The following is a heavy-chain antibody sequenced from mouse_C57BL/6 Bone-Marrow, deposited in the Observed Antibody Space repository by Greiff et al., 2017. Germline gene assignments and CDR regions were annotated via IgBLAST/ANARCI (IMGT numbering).Heavy chain of an antibody. CDR1: GFNIKNTY. CDR3: ARDYGSSGWFAY. D-gene: IGHD1-1*01. V-gene: IGHV14-3*01. J-gene: IGHJ3*01. Sequence: VQLQQSVAELVRPGASVKLSCTASGFNIKNTYMHWVKQRPEKGLEWIGRIGHANGNTKYAPKVQGKATITADTSSNPAYLQLRSLTSEDTAIYYCARDYGSSGWFAYWGQGTLVTVSA. CDR2: IGHANGNT.